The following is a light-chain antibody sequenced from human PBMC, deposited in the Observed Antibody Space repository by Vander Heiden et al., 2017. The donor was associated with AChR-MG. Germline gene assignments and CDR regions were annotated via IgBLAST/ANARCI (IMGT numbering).Light chain of an antibody. CDR3: QQFNNWPRT. CDR1: QSITSN. J-gene: IGKJ1*01. CDR2: GAS. Sequence: EIVMTQSPATLSVSPGERATLSCRASQSITSNLAWYQQKPGQAPRLLINGASTRAPGIPARFSGSGSGTEFTLTISSLQSEDFAVYYCQQFNNWPRTFGQGTKVEIK. V-gene: IGKV3-15*01.